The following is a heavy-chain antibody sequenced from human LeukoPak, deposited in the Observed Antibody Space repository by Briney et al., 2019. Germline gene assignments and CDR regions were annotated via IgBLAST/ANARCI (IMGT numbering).Heavy chain of an antibody. CDR2: IYPGDSDT. Sequence: GESLKISCKGAGYSVTSYWIGWVRQMPVKGLEWMGIIYPGDSDTGYSPSFQGHGTISAHKSISNAYLQWSSLKASDPAMYYCARPMSSSWTIFDPWGPGTLVTVSS. CDR1: GYSVTSYW. V-gene: IGHV5-51*01. CDR3: ARPMSSSWTIFDP. D-gene: IGHD6-13*01. J-gene: IGHJ5*02.